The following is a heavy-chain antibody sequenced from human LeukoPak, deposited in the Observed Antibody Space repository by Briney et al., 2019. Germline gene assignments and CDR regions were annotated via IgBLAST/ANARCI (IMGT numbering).Heavy chain of an antibody. CDR3: TRALDYVWGSYHDYFDY. CDR2: MNPNSGNT. J-gene: IGHJ4*02. D-gene: IGHD3-16*02. CDR1: GYTFTSYD. V-gene: IGHV1-8*01. Sequence: ASVKVSCKASGYTFTSYDINWVRQATGQGLEWMGWMNPNSGNTGYAQKFQGRVTMTRNTSISTAYMELSSLRSEDTAVYYCTRALDYVWGSYHDYFDYWGQGTLVTVSS.